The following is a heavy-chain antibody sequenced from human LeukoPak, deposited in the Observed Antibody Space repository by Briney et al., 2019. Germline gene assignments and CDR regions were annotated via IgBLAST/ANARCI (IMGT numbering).Heavy chain of an antibody. J-gene: IGHJ6*03. Sequence: ASVKVSCKTSGYTFTGYYMNWVRQAPGQGLEWMGRINPNSGGTNYAQKFQGRVTMTRDTSISTAYMELSRLRSDDTAVYYCARDLSNSVYYYYIDVWGKGTTVTVSS. V-gene: IGHV1-2*02. D-gene: IGHD4-23*01. CDR2: INPNSGGT. CDR1: GYTFTGYY. CDR3: ARDLSNSVYYYYIDV.